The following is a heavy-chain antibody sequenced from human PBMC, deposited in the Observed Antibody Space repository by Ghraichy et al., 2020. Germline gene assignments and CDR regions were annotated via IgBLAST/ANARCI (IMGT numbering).Heavy chain of an antibody. Sequence: GGSLRLSCAASGFTFSSYAMSWVRQAPGKGLEWVSAISGSGGSTYYADSVKGRFTISRDNSKNTLYLQMNSLRAEDTAVYYCAKDPEEPYYGDYLDYWGQGTLVTVSS. CDR1: GFTFSSYA. V-gene: IGHV3-23*01. CDR2: ISGSGGST. J-gene: IGHJ4*02. CDR3: AKDPEEPYYGDYLDY. D-gene: IGHD4-17*01.